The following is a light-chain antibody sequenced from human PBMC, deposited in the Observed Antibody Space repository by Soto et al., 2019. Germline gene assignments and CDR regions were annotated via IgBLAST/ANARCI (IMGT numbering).Light chain of an antibody. CDR1: GYDY. Sequence: GYDYVSWYQHHPGKAPKLTIYEVSNRPSGVSNRFSGSKSGNTASLTISGLQAEDEAEYYCSSYTSSSTDVFGTGTKSPS. J-gene: IGLJ1*01. CDR2: EVS. CDR3: SSYTSSSTDV. V-gene: IGLV2-14*01.